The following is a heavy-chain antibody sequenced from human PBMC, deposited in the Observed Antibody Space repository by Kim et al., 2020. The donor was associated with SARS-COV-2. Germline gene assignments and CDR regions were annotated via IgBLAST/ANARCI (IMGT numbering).Heavy chain of an antibody. J-gene: IGHJ4*02. Sequence: SETLSLTCTVSGGSVSSGSYFWSWIRQHPGKGLEWIGYIYYSGNTNYNPSLKSRVTMSVDTSKNQFSLKLRSVTAADTAVYYCARATNAFWSGYAYYFDYWGQGTLVTVSS. V-gene: IGHV4-61*01. D-gene: IGHD3-3*01. CDR1: GGSVSSGSYF. CDR3: ARATNAFWSGYAYYFDY. CDR2: IYYSGNT.